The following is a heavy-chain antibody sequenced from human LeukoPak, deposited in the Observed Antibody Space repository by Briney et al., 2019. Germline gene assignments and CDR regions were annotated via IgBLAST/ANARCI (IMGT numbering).Heavy chain of an antibody. CDR3: AKAMKLYYDILTGYYSYYYYYMDV. J-gene: IGHJ6*03. D-gene: IGHD3-9*01. CDR1: GGTFSSYA. CDR2: IIPIFGTA. V-gene: IGHV1-69*06. Sequence: ASVKVSCKASGGTFSSYAISWVRQAPGQGLEWMGGIIPIFGTANYAQKFQGRVTITADKSTSTAYMELSSLRSEDTAVYYCAKAMKLYYDILTGYYSYYYYYMDVWGKGTTVTISS.